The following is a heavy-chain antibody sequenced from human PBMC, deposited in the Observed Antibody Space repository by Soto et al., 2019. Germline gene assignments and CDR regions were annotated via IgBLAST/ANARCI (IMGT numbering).Heavy chain of an antibody. Sequence: QVQLVQSGAEVKRPGSSVRVSCKSSGGIFSSYAISWVRQAPGQGLEWMGGIVPIFGTTNYAQKFQDRVAITAIQSTSTAYMELSSLRSEDTAVYFCARSYSGSNDNDAFYHYGMDVWGQGTTVTVSS. CDR2: IVPIFGTT. V-gene: IGHV1-69*01. CDR3: ARSYSGSNDNDAFYHYGMDV. D-gene: IGHD1-26*01. J-gene: IGHJ6*02. CDR1: GGIFSSYA.